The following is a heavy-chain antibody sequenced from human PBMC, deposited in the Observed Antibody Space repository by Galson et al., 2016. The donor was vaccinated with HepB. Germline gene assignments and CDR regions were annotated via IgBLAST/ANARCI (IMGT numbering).Heavy chain of an antibody. CDR1: RFIFSYDW. J-gene: IGHJ4*02. Sequence: SLRLSCAASRFIFSYDWMHWVRQTEGRGLTYIAHIDEDGSETSYADSVKGRFTISRDNAMDTVYLQMDRLRADDTGVYFCAKGGPEGTGTLDSWGQGTQVTVSS. CDR2: IDEDGSET. CDR3: AKGGPEGTGTLDS. D-gene: IGHD1-1*01. V-gene: IGHV3-74*01.